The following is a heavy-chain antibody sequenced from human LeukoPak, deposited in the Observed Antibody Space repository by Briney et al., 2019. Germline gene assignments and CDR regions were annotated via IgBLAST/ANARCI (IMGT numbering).Heavy chain of an antibody. Sequence: SQTLSLTCTVSGGSISSGSYYWSWIRQPAGKGLEWIGRIYTSGSTNYNPSLKSRVTISVDTSKNQFSLKMSSVTAADTAVYYCARDSVSVYDFWSGYPTNWFDPWGQGTLVTVSS. V-gene: IGHV4-61*02. CDR2: IYTSGST. CDR3: ARDSVSVYDFWSGYPTNWFDP. D-gene: IGHD3-3*01. J-gene: IGHJ5*02. CDR1: GGSISSGSYY.